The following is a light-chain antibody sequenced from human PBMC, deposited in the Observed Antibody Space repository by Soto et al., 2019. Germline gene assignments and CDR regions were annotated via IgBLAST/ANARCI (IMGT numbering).Light chain of an antibody. V-gene: IGKV1-39*01. CDR2: EAS. CDR1: QSIDTH. J-gene: IGKJ4*02. Sequence: DIRMTQSPSSLSASVGDRVTITCRARQSIDTHLNWYQQHPGKAPNALIYEASNLQSGVPSRFSGSGSGTDFTLTISGLQPDDSATYYCHQTYSPPDTF. CDR3: HQTYSPPDT.